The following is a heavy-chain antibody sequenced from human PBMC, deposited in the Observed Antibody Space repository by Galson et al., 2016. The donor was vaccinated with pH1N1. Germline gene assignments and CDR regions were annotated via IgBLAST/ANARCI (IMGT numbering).Heavy chain of an antibody. J-gene: IGHJ4*02. CDR2: IDPSDGAT. V-gene: IGHV1-46*01. CDR1: GYSVTRYY. Sequence: SVKVSCKASGYSVTRYYMHWVRQAPGQGLEWMGIIDPSDGATTYSQKFQDRISLTRDTSTNSVHMELTTLRPDDSATYFCARRYYFDYWGQGTLVTVSS. CDR3: ARRYYFDY.